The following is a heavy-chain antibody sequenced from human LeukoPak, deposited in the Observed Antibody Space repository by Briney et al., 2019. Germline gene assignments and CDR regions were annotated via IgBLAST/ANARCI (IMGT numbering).Heavy chain of an antibody. CDR2: MNPNSGNT. CDR3: ARGRRQTHYDILTGHTRWFDP. CDR1: GYTFPSYD. D-gene: IGHD3-9*01. V-gene: IGHV1-8*01. J-gene: IGHJ5*02. Sequence: ASVKVSCKASGYTFPSYDINWVRQATGQGLEWMGWMNPNSGNTGYAQKFQGRVTMTRNTSISTAYMELSSLRSEDTAVYYCARGRRQTHYDILTGHTRWFDPWGQGTLVSVSS.